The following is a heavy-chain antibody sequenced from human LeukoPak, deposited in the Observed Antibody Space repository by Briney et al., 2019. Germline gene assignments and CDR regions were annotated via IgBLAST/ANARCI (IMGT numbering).Heavy chain of an antibody. V-gene: IGHV1-18*01. Sequence: ASVKVSCKASGYTFTSYGISWVRQAPGQGLEWMGWISAYNGNTNYAQKLQGRVTMTTDTSTSTAYMELRSLRSDDTAVYYCARVQPFYYDSSGYCYKDYWGQGTLVTVSS. CDR3: ARVQPFYYDSSGYCYKDY. CDR2: ISAYNGNT. J-gene: IGHJ4*02. D-gene: IGHD3-22*01. CDR1: GYTFTSYG.